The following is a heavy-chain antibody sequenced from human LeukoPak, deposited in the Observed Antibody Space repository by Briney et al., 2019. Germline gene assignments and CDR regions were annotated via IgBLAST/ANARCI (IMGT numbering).Heavy chain of an antibody. CDR3: ARDTLSDRIAVAGELDY. D-gene: IGHD6-19*01. CDR2: IKQDGSEK. CDR1: GFTFSSYW. J-gene: IGHJ4*02. Sequence: GGSLRLSCAASGFTFSSYWMSWVRQAPGKGLEWVANIKQDGSEKYYVDSVKGRFTISRDNAKNSLYLQMNSLRAEDTAVYYCARDTLSDRIAVAGELDYWGQGTLVTVSS. V-gene: IGHV3-7*01.